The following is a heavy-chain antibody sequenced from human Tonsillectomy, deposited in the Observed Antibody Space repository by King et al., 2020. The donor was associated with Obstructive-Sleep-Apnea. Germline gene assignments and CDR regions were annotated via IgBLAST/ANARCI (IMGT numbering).Heavy chain of an antibody. D-gene: IGHD2-15*01. J-gene: IGHJ6*02. CDR2: IMWDGGST. CDR3: AKDMAVGYCSGGSCPGHYYYGMDV. V-gene: IGHV3-43D*03. Sequence: VQLVESGGVVVQPGGSLRLSCAASGFTFDDYDMHWFRKAPGKGLEWVFLIMWDGGSTYYADSVKGGFTISRDNSKNPLYLQMNSLRAEDTALYYCAKDMAVGYCSGGSCPGHYYYGMDVWGQGTTVTVSS. CDR1: GFTFDDYD.